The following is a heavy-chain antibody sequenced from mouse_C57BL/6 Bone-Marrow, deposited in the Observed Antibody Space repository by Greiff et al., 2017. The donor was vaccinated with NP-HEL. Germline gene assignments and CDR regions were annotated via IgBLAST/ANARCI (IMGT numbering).Heavy chain of an antibody. J-gene: IGHJ3*01. CDR1: GYTFTSYG. CDR2: IYPRSGNT. D-gene: IGHD2-3*01. CDR3: ARGGYDPFAY. Sequence: VQRVESGAELARPGASVKLSCKASGYTFTSYGISWVKQRTGQGLEWIGEIYPRSGNTYYNEKFKGKATLTADKSSSTAYMELRSLTSEDSAVYFCARGGYDPFAYWGQGTLVTVSA. V-gene: IGHV1-81*01.